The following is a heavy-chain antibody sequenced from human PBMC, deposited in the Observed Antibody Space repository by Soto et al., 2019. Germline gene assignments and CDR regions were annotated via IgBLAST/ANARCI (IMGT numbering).Heavy chain of an antibody. J-gene: IGHJ6*02. V-gene: IGHV1-69*01. CDR3: ARTYSSASWGRYYYYYYGMDV. Sequence: QVQVVQSGAEVKKPGSSVKVSCKASGDTFYNYAISWVQQAPGRGLEWMGGLIPIFGTANYAHKFQGRVTITADESASTAYMELSSVRSEDTAVYYCARTYSSASWGRYYYYYYGMDVWGQGTTVTVSS. D-gene: IGHD6-6*01. CDR2: LIPIFGTA. CDR1: GDTFYNYA.